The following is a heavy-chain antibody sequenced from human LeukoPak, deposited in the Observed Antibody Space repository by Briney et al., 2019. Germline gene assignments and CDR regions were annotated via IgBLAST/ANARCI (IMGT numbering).Heavy chain of an antibody. CDR1: GFTFSSYD. D-gene: IGHD6-19*01. V-gene: IGHV3-23*01. J-gene: IGHJ4*02. CDR2: IGGGGTP. CDR3: AKDDHGGSGWRDYFDQ. Sequence: GGSLRLSCAASGFTFSSYDMSWVRQAPGRGLEWVSAIGGGGTPYYADSVKGRFTISRDNSKNTLYLQMNSLRAEDTAVYYCAKDDHGGSGWRDYFDQWGQGTPVTVSS.